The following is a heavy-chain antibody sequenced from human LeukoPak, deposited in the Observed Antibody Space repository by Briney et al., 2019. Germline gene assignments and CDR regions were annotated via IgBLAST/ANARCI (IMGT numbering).Heavy chain of an antibody. CDR2: IIPILGIA. Sequence: ASVKVSCKASGYTFTGYYMHWVRQAPGQGLEWMGRIIPILGIANYAQKFQGRVTITADKSTSTAYMELSSLRSEDTAVYYCARETWGSGYSGELDYWGQGTLVTVSS. CDR1: GYTFTGYY. J-gene: IGHJ4*02. CDR3: ARETWGSGYSGELDY. V-gene: IGHV1-69*04. D-gene: IGHD3-22*01.